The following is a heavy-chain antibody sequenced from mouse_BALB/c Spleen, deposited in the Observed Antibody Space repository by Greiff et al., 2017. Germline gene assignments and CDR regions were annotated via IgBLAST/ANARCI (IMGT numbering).Heavy chain of an antibody. CDR1: GYTFTSYW. CDR2: INPSTGYT. V-gene: IGHV1-7*01. J-gene: IGHJ2*01. CDR3: ARGTTVDY. D-gene: IGHD1-1*01. Sequence: QVQLQQSGAELAKPGASVKMSCKASGYTFTSYWMHWVKQRPGQGLEWIGYINPSTGYTEYNQKFKDKATLTADKSSSTAYMQLSRLTSEDSAVYYCARGTTVDYWGQGTTLTVSS.